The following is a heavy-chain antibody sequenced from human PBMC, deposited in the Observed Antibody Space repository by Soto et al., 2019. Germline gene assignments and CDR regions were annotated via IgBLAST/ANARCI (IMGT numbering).Heavy chain of an antibody. CDR3: AKDLTRQLAYWMDP. CDR2: INAHSGGT. V-gene: IGHV1-2*02. Sequence: ASVKVSCKASGFSFTGYYIHWLRQAPGQGLEWMGWINAHSGGTEYAQKFQGRVTLTRDTSISTAYMTLSSLRSDDTAIYYCAKDLTRQLAYWMDPWGQGTQVTVSS. CDR1: GFSFTGYY. D-gene: IGHD6-6*01. J-gene: IGHJ5*02.